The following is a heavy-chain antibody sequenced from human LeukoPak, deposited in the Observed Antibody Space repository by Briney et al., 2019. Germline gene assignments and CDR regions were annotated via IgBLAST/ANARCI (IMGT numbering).Heavy chain of an antibody. V-gene: IGHV4-34*01. CDR3: ARVKDCSSISRYSRYYYMDV. CDR1: GGSFSGYY. CDR2: INHGEST. J-gene: IGHJ6*03. D-gene: IGHD2-2*01. Sequence: SETLSLTCAVYGGSFSGYYWTWIRQPPGKGLEWIGEINHGESTNYNPSLKSRVIISVDTSKNQFSLNLSSVTAADTAVYYCARVKDCSSISRYSRYYYMDVWGKGTTVTVSS.